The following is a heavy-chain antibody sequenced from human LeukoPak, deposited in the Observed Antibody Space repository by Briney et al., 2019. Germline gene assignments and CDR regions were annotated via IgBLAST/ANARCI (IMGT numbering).Heavy chain of an antibody. J-gene: IGHJ4*02. CDR1: GFTFSSYW. D-gene: IGHD6-19*01. V-gene: IGHV3-7*03. CDR2: IKKDGSGK. CDR3: ARLGYSSDGAEY. Sequence: GGSLRLSCAASGFTFSSYWMSWVRQAPGKGLEWVANIKKDGSGKYYVDSVKGRFTISRDNDKTSMYMQMNSLKTEDTAVYYCARLGYSSDGAEYWGQGTLVTVSS.